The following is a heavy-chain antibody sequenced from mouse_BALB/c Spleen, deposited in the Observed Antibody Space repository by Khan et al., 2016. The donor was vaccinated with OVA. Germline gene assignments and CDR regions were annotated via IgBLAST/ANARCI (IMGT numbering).Heavy chain of an antibody. V-gene: IGHV5-6*01. Sequence: EVQVVESGGDLVKPGGSLKLSCAASGFTFSSYSMSWVRQTPEKRLEWVASISSGGDSTYYPDRVKGRFTISRDNAKNTLYLNMSDLMSEAPVMYNGADQLTVSFAYWGQGTLVTVSA. CDR3: ADQLTVSFAY. CDR2: ISSGGDST. D-gene: IGHD4-1*01. CDR1: GFTFSSYS. J-gene: IGHJ3*01.